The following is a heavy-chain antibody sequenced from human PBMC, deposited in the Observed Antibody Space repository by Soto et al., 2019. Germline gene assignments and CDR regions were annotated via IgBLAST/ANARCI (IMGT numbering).Heavy chain of an antibody. CDR3: ARHASTMIVVVITQGTNWFDP. Sequence: PSETLSLTCTVSGGSISSSSYYWGWIRQPPGKGLEWIGSIYYSGSTYYNPSLKSRVTISVDTSKNQFSLKLSSVTAADTAVYYCARHASTMIVVVITQGTNWFDPWGQGTLVTVDS. CDR1: GGSISSSSYY. J-gene: IGHJ5*02. V-gene: IGHV4-39*01. CDR2: IYYSGST. D-gene: IGHD3-22*01.